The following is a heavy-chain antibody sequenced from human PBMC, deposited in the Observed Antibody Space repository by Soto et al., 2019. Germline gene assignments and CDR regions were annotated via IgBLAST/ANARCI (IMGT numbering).Heavy chain of an antibody. J-gene: IGHJ4*02. CDR3: ARLEGLATSSYYFDF. V-gene: IGHV4-34*01. Sequence: SETLSLTCAVYGGSFSGYYWTWISQPPGKGLEWIGEINHRGNANHNPSLRSRVTMSVDTSKNQFSLKLNSVTAADTAVYFCARLEGLATSSYYFDFWGPGALVTASS. CDR2: INHRGNA. CDR1: GGSFSGYY. D-gene: IGHD6-6*01.